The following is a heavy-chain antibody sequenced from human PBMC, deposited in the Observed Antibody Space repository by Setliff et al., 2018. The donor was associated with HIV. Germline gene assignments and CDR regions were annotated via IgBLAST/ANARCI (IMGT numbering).Heavy chain of an antibody. V-gene: IGHV4-61*01. J-gene: IGHJ4*02. D-gene: IGHD3-9*01. CDR2: IYYSGST. Sequence: SETLSLTCTVSGDSVSSRSYYWSWIRQPPGKGLEWIGYIYYSGSTNYNPSLKSRVTISVDTSKNQFSLKLSSVTAADTAVYYCASYDILTGPLGYWGQGTLVTVSS. CDR1: GDSVSSRSYY. CDR3: ASYDILTGPLGY.